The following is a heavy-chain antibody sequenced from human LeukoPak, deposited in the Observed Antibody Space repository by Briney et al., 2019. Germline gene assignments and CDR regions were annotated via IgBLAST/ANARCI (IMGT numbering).Heavy chain of an antibody. V-gene: IGHV3-48*03. Sequence: GGSLRLSCAASGFTFRSYEMNWVRQAPGKGLEWVSYISSSGSTIYYADSVKGRFTISRDNAKNSLYLQMNSLRVEDTAVYYCAREGELLSVDYWGQGTLVTVSS. CDR1: GFTFRSYE. D-gene: IGHD1-26*01. CDR2: ISSSGSTI. CDR3: AREGELLSVDY. J-gene: IGHJ4*02.